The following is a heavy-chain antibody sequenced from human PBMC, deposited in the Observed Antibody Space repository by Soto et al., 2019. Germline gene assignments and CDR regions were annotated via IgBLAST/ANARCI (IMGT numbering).Heavy chain of an antibody. D-gene: IGHD3-22*01. J-gene: IGHJ5*02. CDR2: INAGNGNT. CDR1: GYTFTSYA. CDR3: AGSALIVVPRGWCDP. V-gene: IGHV1-3*05. Sequence: QVQLVQSGAEEKKPGASVKVSCKASGYTFTSYAMHWVRQAPGQRLEWMGWINAGNGNTKYSQKFQGRVTITGDTPASKAYIELRSLRSEDTAVYYCAGSALIVVPRGWCDPWGQGTLVTVSS.